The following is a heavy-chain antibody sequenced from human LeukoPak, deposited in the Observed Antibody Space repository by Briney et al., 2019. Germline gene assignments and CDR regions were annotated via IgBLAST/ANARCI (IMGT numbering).Heavy chain of an antibody. J-gene: IGHJ4*02. D-gene: IGHD3-10*01. CDR3: AKVKAARFGESNFDY. CDR2: ISDSGGST. Sequence: PGGSLRLSCAASGFSFSSYAMSWVRQAPGKGLERVSAISDSGGSTYYADSVKGRFTISRDNSKHTLYMQMNSVRAEDTAVYYCAKVKAARFGESNFDYWGQGTLVTVSS. CDR1: GFSFSSYA. V-gene: IGHV3-23*01.